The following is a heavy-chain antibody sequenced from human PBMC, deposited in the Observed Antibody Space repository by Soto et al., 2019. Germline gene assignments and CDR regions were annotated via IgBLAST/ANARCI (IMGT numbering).Heavy chain of an antibody. D-gene: IGHD3-10*01. CDR3: AREGLGHYGLDV. CDR1: GGTCIRYW. J-gene: IGHJ6*02. Sequence: GSLRHSCAASGGTCIRYWMRWVRQAPGKGLVGVSRIKSDGSSISYADSVKGRFTISRDNAKNTLYLQINSLRAEDTALYYCAREGLGHYGLDVWGQGTTLTVSS. V-gene: IGHV3-74*01. CDR2: IKSDGSSI.